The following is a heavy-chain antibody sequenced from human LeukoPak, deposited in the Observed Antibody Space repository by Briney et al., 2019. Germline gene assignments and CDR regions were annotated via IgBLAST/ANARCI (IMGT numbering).Heavy chain of an antibody. D-gene: IGHD3-22*01. J-gene: IGHJ1*01. CDR1: EFTLSTYW. CDR2: IKSDGGT. Sequence: GGGLRTSCAAPEFTLSTYWMHSGRQPPRKGVVWGSPIKSDGGTNYADSVKGRFTISRDNAKKTVSLQMNSLRPEDTGVYYCARAPSEIGGYYPEYFRHWGQGTLVTVSS. V-gene: IGHV3-74*01. CDR3: ARAPSEIGGYYPEYFRH.